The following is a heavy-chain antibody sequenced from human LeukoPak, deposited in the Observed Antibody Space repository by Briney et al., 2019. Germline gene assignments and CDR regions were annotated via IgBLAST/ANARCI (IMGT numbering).Heavy chain of an antibody. Sequence: ASVKVSCKASGYTFTSYGISWLRKAPGQGLEWMGWISTYNGNTNYAQKLQGRVTMTTETSTSTAYMELRSLRSDDTAVYYCARDIVVVPAAMTGWFDPWGQGTLVTVSS. CDR2: ISTYNGNT. CDR3: ARDIVVVPAAMTGWFDP. D-gene: IGHD2-2*01. V-gene: IGHV1-18*01. CDR1: GYTFTSYG. J-gene: IGHJ5*02.